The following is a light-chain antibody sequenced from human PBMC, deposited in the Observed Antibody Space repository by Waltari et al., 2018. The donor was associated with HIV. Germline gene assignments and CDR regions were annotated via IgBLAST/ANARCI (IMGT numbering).Light chain of an antibody. CDR3: SSYAGSNNYVV. Sequence: QSALTQPPSASGSPGQSVTISCTGTSSDVGGYNYVSWYQQHPAKAPNLMFYEVSKWPSGALDGFSCSKSGNTASLTVSGLQAEDEADYYCSSYAGSNNYVVFGGGTKLTVL. V-gene: IGLV2-8*01. J-gene: IGLJ2*01. CDR1: SSDVGGYNY. CDR2: EVS.